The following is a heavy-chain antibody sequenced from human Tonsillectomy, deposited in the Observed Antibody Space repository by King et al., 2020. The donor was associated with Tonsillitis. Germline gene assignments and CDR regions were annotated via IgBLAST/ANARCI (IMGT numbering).Heavy chain of an antibody. CDR3: GKEGEDRYDSSEGYGMDV. J-gene: IGHJ6*02. CDR2: ISGSGGST. Sequence: VQLVESGGGLVQPGGSLRLSCAASGFTFSSYAMSWVRQAPGKGLEWVSAISGSGGSTYYADSVKGRFTISRDNSKNTLYLQMNSLRAADTAVYYCGKEGEDRYDSSEGYGMDVWGQGTTVTVSS. CDR1: GFTFSSYA. V-gene: IGHV3-23*04. D-gene: IGHD3-22*01.